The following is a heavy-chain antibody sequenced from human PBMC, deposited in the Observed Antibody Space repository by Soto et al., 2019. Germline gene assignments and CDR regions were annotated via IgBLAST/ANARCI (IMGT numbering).Heavy chain of an antibody. Sequence: QVQLVQSGADVKKPGASVKVSCKVSGYTLTELSMHWVRQAPGKGLEWMGGIDPEDGETIYAQKFQGRVTMTEDTSTDTAYMELSSLRSEDTAVYYCATSPCSSTSCYALSNWFDPWGQGTLVTVSS. CDR3: ATSPCSSTSCYALSNWFDP. D-gene: IGHD2-2*01. J-gene: IGHJ5*02. CDR1: GYTLTELS. CDR2: IDPEDGET. V-gene: IGHV1-24*01.